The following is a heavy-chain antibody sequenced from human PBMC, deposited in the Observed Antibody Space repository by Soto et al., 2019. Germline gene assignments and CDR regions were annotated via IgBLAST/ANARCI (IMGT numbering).Heavy chain of an antibody. CDR1: GFSLSNARMG. CDR3: ARTLTRYCSGGSCYSSGWFDP. CDR2: IFSNDEK. J-gene: IGHJ5*02. D-gene: IGHD2-15*01. Sequence: QVTLKESGPVLVKPTETLTLTCTVSGFSLSNARMGVSWIRQPPGKALEWLAHIFSNDEKSYSTSLKSRLTIPKDTSKSQVVRTMTNMEPVDTATYYCARTLTRYCSGGSCYSSGWFDPWGQGTLVTVSS. V-gene: IGHV2-26*01.